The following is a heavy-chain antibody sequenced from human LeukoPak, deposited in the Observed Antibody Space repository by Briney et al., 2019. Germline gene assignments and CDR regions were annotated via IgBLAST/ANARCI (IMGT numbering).Heavy chain of an antibody. Sequence: PGRSLRLSCAASGFTFDDYAMHWVRQAPGKGLAWVSGISWNSGSIGYADSVNGRFTISRDNAKNSLYLQMNSLRAEDTALYYCAKDSELTIFGVVNYFDYWGQGTLVTVSS. CDR1: GFTFDDYA. CDR2: ISWNSGSI. J-gene: IGHJ4*02. V-gene: IGHV3-9*01. CDR3: AKDSELTIFGVVNYFDY. D-gene: IGHD3-3*01.